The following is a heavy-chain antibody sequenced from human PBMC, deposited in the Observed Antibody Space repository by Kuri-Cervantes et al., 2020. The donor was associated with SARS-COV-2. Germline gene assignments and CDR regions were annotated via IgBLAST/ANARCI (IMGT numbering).Heavy chain of an antibody. J-gene: IGHJ4*02. V-gene: IGHV3-53*01. CDR1: GFAVRNTY. CDR3: ARAKSRNAALVPADY. CDR2: IYSGGNT. D-gene: IGHD5-18*01. Sequence: GGSLRLSCAASGFAVRNTYMAWVRQAPGKGLECVSVIYSGGNTYYADSVKGRFTISRDSSKNTLYLQMNSLRAEDTAVYYCARAKSRNAALVPADYWGQGTLVTVSS.